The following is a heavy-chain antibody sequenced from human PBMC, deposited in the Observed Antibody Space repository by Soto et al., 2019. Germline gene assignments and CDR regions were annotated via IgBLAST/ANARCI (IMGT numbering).Heavy chain of an antibody. CDR3: ARDFVYYDSSGYLGPLYYYYYYGMGF. CDR1: GYTFTSYY. D-gene: IGHD3-22*01. Sequence: ASVKVSCKASGYTFTSYYMHWVRQAPGQGLEWMGIINPSGGSTSYAQKFQGRVTMTRDTSTSTVYMELSSLRSEDTAVYYCARDFVYYDSSGYLGPLYYYYYYGMGFWGQGTTVTVSS. J-gene: IGHJ6*02. V-gene: IGHV1-46*01. CDR2: INPSGGST.